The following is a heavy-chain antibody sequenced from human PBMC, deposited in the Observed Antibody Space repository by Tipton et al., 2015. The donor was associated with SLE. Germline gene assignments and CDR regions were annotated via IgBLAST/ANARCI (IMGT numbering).Heavy chain of an antibody. CDR1: GGSISSSNYY. V-gene: IGHV4-39*01. J-gene: IGHJ4*02. CDR2: INYSGRT. D-gene: IGHD1-26*01. CDR3: ARTSGSRFR. Sequence: TLSLTCTVSGGSISSSNYYWAWIRQPPGKGLEWIGIINYSGRTYYNPSLKSRVTISVDTSKNQFSLKLSSVTAADTAMYYCARTSGSRFRWGQGTRVTVSS.